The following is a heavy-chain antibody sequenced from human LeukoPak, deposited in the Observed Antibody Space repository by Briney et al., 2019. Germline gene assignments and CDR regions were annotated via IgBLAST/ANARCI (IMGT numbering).Heavy chain of an antibody. J-gene: IGHJ4*02. V-gene: IGHV3-23*01. CDR1: KFTFSNYD. CDR3: AKRAGANSGPFDF. Sequence: PGGSLRLSCADSKFTFSNYDISWVRQAPGRGLEWVSGISASSETTYYADSVKGRFTISRDSSKTIHYLQMRGLRAEDTGVYFCAKRAGANSGPFDFWGRGALVTVSS. CDR2: ISASSETT. D-gene: IGHD6-25*01.